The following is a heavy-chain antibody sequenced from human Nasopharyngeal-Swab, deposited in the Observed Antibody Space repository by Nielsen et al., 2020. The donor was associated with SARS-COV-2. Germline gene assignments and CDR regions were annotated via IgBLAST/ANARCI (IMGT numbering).Heavy chain of an antibody. CDR1: GFTFNIYA. CDR2: ISASGGST. V-gene: IGHV3-23*01. Sequence: GESLKISCIASGFTFNIYAMAWVRRTPGRGLQWVSGISASGGSTYYTDSVKGRFAVSRDNSRNTLYLQMHSLRVEDTALYYCAKDDVVRGDAFDIWGQGTMVPSLQ. J-gene: IGHJ3*02. D-gene: IGHD3-10*01. CDR3: AKDDVVRGDAFDI.